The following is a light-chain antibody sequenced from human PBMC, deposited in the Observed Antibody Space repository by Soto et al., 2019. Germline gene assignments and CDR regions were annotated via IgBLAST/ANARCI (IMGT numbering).Light chain of an antibody. J-gene: IGKJ2*01. CDR3: QQSYSTPYT. CDR2: AAS. V-gene: IGKV1-39*01. Sequence: DLQMTQSPSSLSASVGDRVTITCRASQSIRTYLNWYQQKPGKAPNLLIYAASNLQSGVPSRFSGSGSGTDFTLTISSLQPEDFATYFCQQSYSTPYTFGQGTKLEIK. CDR1: QSIRTY.